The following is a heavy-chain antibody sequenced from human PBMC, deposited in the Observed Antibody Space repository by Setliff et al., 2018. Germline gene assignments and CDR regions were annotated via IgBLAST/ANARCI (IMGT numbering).Heavy chain of an antibody. CDR3: AKDIRSSGMALYDAFDI. V-gene: IGHV3-74*01. Sequence: GGSLRLSCVVPGLPFSNAWLTWVRQAPGKGLEWVSRINNDGSSTTYEDSVKGRFTISRDNSKNSLYLQMNSLRAEDTALYYCAKDIRSSGMALYDAFDIWGQGTMVTVSS. CDR2: INNDGSST. J-gene: IGHJ3*02. CDR1: GLPFSNAW. D-gene: IGHD6-19*01.